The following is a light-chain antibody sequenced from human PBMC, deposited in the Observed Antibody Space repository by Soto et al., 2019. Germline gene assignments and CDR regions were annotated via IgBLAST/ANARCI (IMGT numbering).Light chain of an antibody. CDR2: DVS. CDR1: QGVTTN. V-gene: IGKV3-15*01. CDR3: QQYNNWPFS. Sequence: EIVMTQSPGTLSVSPGERATLSCRAGQGVTTNFAWYQQKSGQSPRLLIYDVSIRATGVPARFSGTGSETDFTLTISSLQPEDSAVYFCQQYNNWPFSFGQGTRLEIK. J-gene: IGKJ5*01.